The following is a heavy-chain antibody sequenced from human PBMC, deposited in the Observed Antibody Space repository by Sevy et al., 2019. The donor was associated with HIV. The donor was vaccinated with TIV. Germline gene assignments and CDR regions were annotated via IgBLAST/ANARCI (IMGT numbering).Heavy chain of an antibody. Sequence: SETLSLTCTVSGGSISSGGYYWSWIRQHPGQGLEWIGYIYYSGSTYYNPSLKSRVTISVDTSKNQFSLKLSSVTAADTAVYYCARGAEYCSGGSCYSDWFDPWGQGTLVTVSS. V-gene: IGHV4-31*03. CDR3: ARGAEYCSGGSCYSDWFDP. J-gene: IGHJ5*02. D-gene: IGHD2-15*01. CDR1: GGSISSGGYY. CDR2: IYYSGST.